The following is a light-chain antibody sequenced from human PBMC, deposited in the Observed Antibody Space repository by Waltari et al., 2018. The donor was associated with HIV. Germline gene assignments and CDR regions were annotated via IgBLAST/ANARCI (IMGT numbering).Light chain of an antibody. CDR3: QSAHNSHTI. V-gene: IGLV3-25*03. J-gene: IGLJ2*01. CDR2: QDV. Sequence: TPGQTAKIPCSGDALSRHFVSWYRQKPGQAPMMIIFQDVQRPSGIPARFSASTSGTIATLTISEVQAEDEADYYCQSAHNSHTIFGGGTKLTVL. CDR1: ALSRHF.